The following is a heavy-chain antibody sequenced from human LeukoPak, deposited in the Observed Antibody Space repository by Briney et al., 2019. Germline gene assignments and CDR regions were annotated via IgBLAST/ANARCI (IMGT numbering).Heavy chain of an antibody. CDR2: IYYSGST. J-gene: IGHJ4*02. V-gene: IGHV4-39*06. D-gene: IGHD5-18*01. CDR3: ARDEDLYSYAKFGY. CDR1: GGSISSSSYY. Sequence: PSETLSLTCTVSGGSISSSSYYWGWIRQPPGKGLEWIGSIYYSGSTNYNPSLKSRVTISVDTSKNQFALKLSSVTDADTAVYYCARDEDLYSYAKFGYWGQGTLVTVSS.